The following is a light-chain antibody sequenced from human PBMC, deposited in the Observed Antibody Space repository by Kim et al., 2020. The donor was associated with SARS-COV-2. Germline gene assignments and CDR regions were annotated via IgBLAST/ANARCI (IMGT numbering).Light chain of an antibody. J-gene: IGLJ3*02. V-gene: IGLV3-1*01. Sequence: PGQTASITCSGDKLGDKYACWYQQKPGQSPVLVIYQDSKRPSGIPERFSGSNSGNTATLTISGTQAMDEADYYCQAWDSSTGGVFGGGTQLTVL. CDR3: QAWDSSTGGV. CDR1: KLGDKY. CDR2: QDS.